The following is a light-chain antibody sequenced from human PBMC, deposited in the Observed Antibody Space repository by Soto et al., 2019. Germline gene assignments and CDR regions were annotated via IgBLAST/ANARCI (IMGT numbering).Light chain of an antibody. V-gene: IGKV3D-15*01. CDR2: DAS. J-gene: IGKJ1*01. Sequence: EIVMTQSPATLSVSPGDRAVLSCRASQSVSRSLTWYQHKPGQAPRLLIYDASTRATGIPRRFSGSGSGTEFTRSISSLQSEDFALYYCQQYKVWPKTFGQGAK. CDR3: QQYKVWPKT. CDR1: QSVSRS.